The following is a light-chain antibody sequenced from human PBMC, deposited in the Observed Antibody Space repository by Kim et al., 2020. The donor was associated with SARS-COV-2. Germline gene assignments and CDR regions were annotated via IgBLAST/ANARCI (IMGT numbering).Light chain of an antibody. V-gene: IGKV3D-15*01. CDR2: GAS. CDR1: QSVRSN. J-gene: IGKJ4*01. CDR3: QQYENWPLT. Sequence: EIVMTQSPATLSVSPGERATLSCRASQSVRSNLAWYQQKPGQSPRLLIFGASTRATGFPARFSGSGSGTEFTLTISSLQSEDFAVYFCQQYENWPLTFGGGTKVDIK.